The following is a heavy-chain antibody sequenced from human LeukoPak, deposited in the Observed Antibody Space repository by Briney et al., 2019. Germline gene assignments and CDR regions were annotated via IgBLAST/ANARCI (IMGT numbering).Heavy chain of an antibody. J-gene: IGHJ5*01. CDR3: ARAQYSYGSGSYFDF. CDR1: GGSISSSNW. Sequence: SGTLSLTCAVSGGSISSSNWWSWVRQPPGKGLEWIGEIYHSGSTNYNPSLKSRVTISVDKSKNQFSLKLSSVTVADTAVYYCARAQYSYGSGSYFDFWGQGTLVTVSS. V-gene: IGHV4-4*02. D-gene: IGHD3-10*01. CDR2: IYHSGST.